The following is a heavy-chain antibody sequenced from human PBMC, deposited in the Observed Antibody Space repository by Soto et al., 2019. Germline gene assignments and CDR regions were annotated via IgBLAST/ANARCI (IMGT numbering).Heavy chain of an antibody. Sequence: QLQLQESGPGLVKPSETLSLTCTVSGGSISSSSYYWGWIRQPPGKGLEWIGSIYYSGSTYYNPSLKSRVTISVDTSKNQFSLKLSSVTAADTAVYYCARGYRAAGTGYWGQGTLVTVSS. CDR2: IYYSGST. J-gene: IGHJ4*02. V-gene: IGHV4-39*01. CDR1: GGSISSSSYY. CDR3: ARGYRAAGTGY. D-gene: IGHD6-13*01.